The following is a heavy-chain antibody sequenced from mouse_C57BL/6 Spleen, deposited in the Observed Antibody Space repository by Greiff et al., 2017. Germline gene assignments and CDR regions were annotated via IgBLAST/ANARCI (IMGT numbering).Heavy chain of an antibody. CDR3: ARDLPTGTSAMDY. D-gene: IGHD4-1*02. V-gene: IGHV3-6*01. CDR1: GYSITSGYY. J-gene: IGHJ4*01. Sequence: EVKLVESGPGLVKPSQSLSLTCSVTGYSITSGYYWNWIRQFPGNKLEWMGYISYDGSNNYNPSLKNRISITRDTSKNQFFLKLNSVTTEDTATYYCARDLPTGTSAMDYWGQGTSVTVSS. CDR2: ISYDGSN.